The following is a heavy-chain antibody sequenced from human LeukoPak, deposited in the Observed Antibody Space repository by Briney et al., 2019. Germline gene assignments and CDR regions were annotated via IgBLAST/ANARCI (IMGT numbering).Heavy chain of an antibody. CDR1: GFTFSSYA. V-gene: IGHV3-30-3*01. D-gene: IGHD3-16*02. CDR2: ISYDGSNK. CDR3: ARRYDYVWGSYRSGYFDY. Sequence: PGRSLRLSCAASGFTFSSYAMHWVRQAPGKGLEWVAVISYDGSNKYYADSVKGRFTISRDNSKNTLYLQMNSLRAEDTAVYYCARRYDYVWGSYRSGYFDYWGQGTLVTVSS. J-gene: IGHJ4*02.